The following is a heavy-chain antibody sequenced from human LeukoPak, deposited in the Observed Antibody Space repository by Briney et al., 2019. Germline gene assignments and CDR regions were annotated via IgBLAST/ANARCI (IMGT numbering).Heavy chain of an antibody. J-gene: IGHJ4*02. CDR2: ISSSSTK. CDR3: ARDPLYCGGDCYFDY. D-gene: IGHD2-21*02. Sequence: GGSLRLSCAASGFTFSSYSMNWVRRAPGKGLEWVSYISSSSTKYYADSVKGRLTISRDNAKNSLYLQMNSLRAEDTAVYYCARDPLYCGGDCYFDYWGQGTLVTVSS. V-gene: IGHV3-48*01. CDR1: GFTFSSYS.